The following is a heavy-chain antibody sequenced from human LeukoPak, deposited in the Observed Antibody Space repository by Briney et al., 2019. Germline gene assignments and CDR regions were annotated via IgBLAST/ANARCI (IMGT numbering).Heavy chain of an antibody. CDR2: IYYSGRT. J-gene: IGHJ5*02. CDR3: ARTLRFLEWSMRQYNWFDP. D-gene: IGHD3-3*01. Sequence: SETLSLTCTVSGGSISSYYWSWIRQPPGKGLEWIGYIYYSGRTNYNPSLKSRATISVDTSKNQFSLKLSSVTAADTAVYYCARTLRFLEWSMRQYNWFDPWGQGTLVTVSS. V-gene: IGHV4-59*08. CDR1: GGSISSYY.